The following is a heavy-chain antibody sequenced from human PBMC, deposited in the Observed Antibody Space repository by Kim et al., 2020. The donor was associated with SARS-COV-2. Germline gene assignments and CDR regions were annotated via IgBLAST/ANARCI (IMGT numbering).Heavy chain of an antibody. J-gene: IGHJ4*02. CDR1: EFTFSDYY. Sequence: GGSLRLSCAASEFTFSDYYMSWIRQAPGKGLEWLSYISSSGTTMYYADSVKGRFAISRDNAKNSLYLQMDTLRVEDTAVYYCARDRIAVSGYVDYWGQGTLVTVSS. V-gene: IGHV3-11*01. D-gene: IGHD6-19*01. CDR3: ARDRIAVSGYVDY. CDR2: ISSSGTTM.